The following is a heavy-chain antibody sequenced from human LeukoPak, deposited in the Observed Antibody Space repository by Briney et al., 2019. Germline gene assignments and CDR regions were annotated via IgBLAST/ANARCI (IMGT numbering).Heavy chain of an antibody. CDR3: ASAPLVPAENKYYHYGIDV. CDR1: RGTPSSHT. CDR2: IIPILSIA. Sequence: VTYKSTRGTPSSHTISWLRKDPGQGLEWMERIIPILSIAHYAQKFQGRVTITADKSTSTAYMELSSLRSEDTAVYYCASAPLVPAENKYYHYGIDVRGQRPTVTVSS. V-gene: IGHV1-69*02. D-gene: IGHD2-2*01. J-gene: IGHJ6*02.